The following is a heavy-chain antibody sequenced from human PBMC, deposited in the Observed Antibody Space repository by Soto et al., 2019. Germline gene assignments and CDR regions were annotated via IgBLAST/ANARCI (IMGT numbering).Heavy chain of an antibody. J-gene: IGHJ4*02. CDR3: AKDRSLISRGSFDY. Sequence: PGGSLRLSCAASGFTFSSYGMHWVRQAPGKGLEWVAVISYDGSNKYYADSVKGRFTISRDNSKNTLYLQMNSLRAEDTAVYYCAKDRSLISRGSFDYWGQGTLVTVSS. CDR2: ISYDGSNK. V-gene: IGHV3-30*18. CDR1: GFTFSSYG. D-gene: IGHD2-15*01.